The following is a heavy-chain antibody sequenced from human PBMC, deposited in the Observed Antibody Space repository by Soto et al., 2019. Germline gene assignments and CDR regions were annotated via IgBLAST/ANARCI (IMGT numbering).Heavy chain of an antibody. Sequence: GGSLRLSCAASGFTFSSYAMHWVRQAPGKGLEWVAVIPYDGSNKYYADSVKGRFTISRDNSKNTLYLQMNSLRAEDTAVYYCAREWLRSSFDYWGQGTQVTVSS. CDR3: AREWLRSSFDY. CDR2: IPYDGSNK. D-gene: IGHD5-12*01. CDR1: GFTFSSYA. J-gene: IGHJ4*02. V-gene: IGHV3-30-3*01.